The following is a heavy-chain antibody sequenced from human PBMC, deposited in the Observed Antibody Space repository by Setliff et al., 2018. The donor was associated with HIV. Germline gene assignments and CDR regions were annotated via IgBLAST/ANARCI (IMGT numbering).Heavy chain of an antibody. J-gene: IGHJ3*02. CDR3: ARDQTPLDAFDI. Sequence: GASVKVSCKSSGYTFTGHYIHCARQAPGQGLEWMGWINPNTGGTNYAQKFQGRVTMTRDTSISTAYMELRRLRSDDTAMYYCARDQTPLDAFDIWGQGTMVTVSS. D-gene: IGHD2-15*01. CDR1: GYTFTGHY. CDR2: INPNTGGT. V-gene: IGHV1-2*02.